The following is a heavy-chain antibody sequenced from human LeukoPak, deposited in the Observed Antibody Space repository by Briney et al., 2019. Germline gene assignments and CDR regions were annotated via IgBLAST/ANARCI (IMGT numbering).Heavy chain of an antibody. CDR1: GGSISNYY. Sequence: KPSETLSLTCTVSGGSISNYYWTWIRQPPGKGLEWIGFISYSGNTNYNPSLKSRVTISLDTSKNQFSLKLISVTAADTAVYYCAREDGTYFDYWGQGTLVTVSS. CDR2: ISYSGNT. CDR3: AREDGTYFDY. V-gene: IGHV4-59*01. D-gene: IGHD5-24*01. J-gene: IGHJ4*02.